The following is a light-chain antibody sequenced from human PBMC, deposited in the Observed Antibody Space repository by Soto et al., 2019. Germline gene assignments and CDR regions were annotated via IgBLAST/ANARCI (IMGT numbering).Light chain of an antibody. CDR3: QQYNKWPYT. V-gene: IGKV3-15*01. CDR2: GAS. Sequence: EIVMTQSPATLSLSPGERATLSCRASQSVSSNLAWYQQKPGQAPRLLIYGASTRATGIPARFSGSGSGTEFTLTISSLQSEDFAVYYCQQYNKWPYTFGQGTKLEIK. CDR1: QSVSSN. J-gene: IGKJ2*01.